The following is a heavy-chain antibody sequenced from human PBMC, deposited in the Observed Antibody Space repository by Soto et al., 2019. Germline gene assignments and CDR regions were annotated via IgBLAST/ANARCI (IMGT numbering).Heavy chain of an antibody. D-gene: IGHD5-18*01. CDR3: AGSQYVAGTWIQLWCLDY. V-gene: IGHV3-30-3*01. CDR2: ISYDGSNK. J-gene: IGHJ4*02. Sequence: QVQLVQSGAEVRKPGASVKVSCKTSGFTFSSYAMHWVRQAPGKGLEWVAVISYDGSNKYYADSVKGRFTISRDNSKNTLYLQMNSLRAEDTAVYYCAGSQYVAGTWIQLWCLDYWGQGTLVTVSS. CDR1: GFTFSSYA.